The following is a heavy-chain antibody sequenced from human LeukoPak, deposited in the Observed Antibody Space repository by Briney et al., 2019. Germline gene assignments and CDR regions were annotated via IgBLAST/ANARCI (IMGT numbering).Heavy chain of an antibody. D-gene: IGHD3-3*01. J-gene: IGHJ4*02. V-gene: IGHV1-18*01. CDR2: ISAYNGNT. CDR1: GYNFTSYG. CDR3: ARETGSYDFWSGYYSEGYFDY. Sequence: ASVKVSCKASGYNFTSYGINWGRQAPGQGLEWMGWISAYNGNTNYAQKLQGRLTMTTDTSTSTAYMELRSLRSDDTAVYYCARETGSYDFWSGYYSEGYFDYWGQGTLVTVSS.